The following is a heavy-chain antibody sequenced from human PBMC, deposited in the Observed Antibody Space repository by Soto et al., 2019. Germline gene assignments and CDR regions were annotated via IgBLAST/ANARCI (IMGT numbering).Heavy chain of an antibody. CDR2: IYSDGSGP. CDR3: ATLNSFGSDY. Sequence: EVQLVESGGGLVQPGGSLRLSCAASGFSFSRFWMHWVHQAPGKGLVWVSRIYSDGSGPMYADSVKGRFTISRDNAKSTLYLQMNSLRAEDTAVYYCATLNSFGSDYWGRGTLVTVSS. J-gene: IGHJ4*02. D-gene: IGHD5-18*01. V-gene: IGHV3-74*03. CDR1: GFSFSRFW.